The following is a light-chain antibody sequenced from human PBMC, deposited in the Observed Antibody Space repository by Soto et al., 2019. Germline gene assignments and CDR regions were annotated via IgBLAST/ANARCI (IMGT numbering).Light chain of an antibody. CDR1: QSVSSN. V-gene: IGKV3-15*01. J-gene: IGKJ1*01. Sequence: DIVMTQSPATLSVSPGERATISCRASQSVSSNLAWYQQKPGHPPRLLIYGASTRATGVPARFSGSGSGTEFTLTLSSLHSEDFAVYYCQQYNKWRTFGKGTKVDIK. CDR3: QQYNKWRT. CDR2: GAS.